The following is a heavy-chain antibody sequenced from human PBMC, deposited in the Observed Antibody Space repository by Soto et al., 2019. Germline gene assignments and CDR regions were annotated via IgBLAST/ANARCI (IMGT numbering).Heavy chain of an antibody. Sequence: PSETLSLTCAVSGSTISSADYWDWIRQSPGKGLEWIGSIYHSGSMYHSGSTHYNPSLKSRVTISVETSKNQFSLRLTSVTAADTAVYYCARNRTGALFDYWGQGALVTVSS. CDR2: IYHSGSMYHSGST. CDR3: ARNRTGALFDY. V-gene: IGHV4-38-2*01. J-gene: IGHJ4*02. D-gene: IGHD1-1*01. CDR1: GSTISSADY.